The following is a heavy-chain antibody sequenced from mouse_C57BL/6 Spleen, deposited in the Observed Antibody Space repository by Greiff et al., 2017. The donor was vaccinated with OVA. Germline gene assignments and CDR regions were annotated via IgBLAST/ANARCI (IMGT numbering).Heavy chain of an antibody. Sequence: QVQLQQPGAELVRPGTSVKLSCKASGYTFTSYWMHWVKQRPGQGLEWIGVIDPSDSYTNYNQKFKGQATLTVDTSSSTAYMQLSSLTSEDSAVYYCARRTYGSRPLYAMDYWGQGTSVTVSS. J-gene: IGHJ4*01. CDR1: GYTFTSYW. CDR3: ARRTYGSRPLYAMDY. V-gene: IGHV1-59*01. D-gene: IGHD1-1*01. CDR2: IDPSDSYT.